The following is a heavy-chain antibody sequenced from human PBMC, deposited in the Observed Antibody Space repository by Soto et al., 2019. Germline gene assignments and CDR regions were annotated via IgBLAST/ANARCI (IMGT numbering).Heavy chain of an antibody. V-gene: IGHV3-7*01. Sequence: EVQLVESGGGLVQPGGSLRLSCAASGFYISGSWMSWVRQAPGKGLEWVANIKQDGSERYHVDSVKGRFTISRDNTKNSLYLQMNSLRAEDTAVYYCAREGYAFSFDIWGQGTMVTVSS. CDR3: AREGYAFSFDI. D-gene: IGHD2-15*01. J-gene: IGHJ3*02. CDR2: IKQDGSER. CDR1: GFYISGSW.